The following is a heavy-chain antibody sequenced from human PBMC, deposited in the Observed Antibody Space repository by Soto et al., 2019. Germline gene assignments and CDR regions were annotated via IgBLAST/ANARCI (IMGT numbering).Heavy chain of an antibody. V-gene: IGHV4-59*08. Sequence: QVQLQESGPGLVKPSETLSLTCTVSGGSISSYYWSWIRQPPGKGLEWIGYIYYSGSTNYNPSLKSRVTISVDTSKNQFSLKLSSVTAADTAVYYCARLANLEHFDYWGQGTLVTVSS. CDR2: IYYSGST. D-gene: IGHD3-3*01. CDR1: GGSISSYY. CDR3: ARLANLEHFDY. J-gene: IGHJ4*02.